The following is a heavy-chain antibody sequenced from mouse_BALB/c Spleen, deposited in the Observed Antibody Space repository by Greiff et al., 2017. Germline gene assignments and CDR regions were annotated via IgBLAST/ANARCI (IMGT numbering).Heavy chain of an antibody. Sequence: QVQLQQPGAELVRPGASVKLSCKASGYTFTSYWINWVKQRPGQGLEWIGNIYPSDSYTNYNQKFKDKATLTVDKSSSTAYMQLSSPTSEDSAVYYCTRWAYAMDYWGQGTSVTVSS. V-gene: IGHV1-69*02. CDR2: IYPSDSYT. J-gene: IGHJ4*01. CDR1: GYTFTSYW. CDR3: TRWAYAMDY.